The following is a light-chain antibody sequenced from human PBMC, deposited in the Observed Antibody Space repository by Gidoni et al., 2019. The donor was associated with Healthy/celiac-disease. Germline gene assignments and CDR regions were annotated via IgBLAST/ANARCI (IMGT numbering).Light chain of an antibody. V-gene: IGKV3-20*01. CDR2: GAS. CDR3: QQYGRT. CDR1: QSVSSSY. Sequence: EIVLQQSPGTLSLSPGERATLSCRASQSVSSSYLAWYQQKPGQAPRLLIYGASSRATGIPDRFSGSGSGTDFTLTISRLEPEDFAVYYCQQYGRTFGQGTKVEIK. J-gene: IGKJ1*01.